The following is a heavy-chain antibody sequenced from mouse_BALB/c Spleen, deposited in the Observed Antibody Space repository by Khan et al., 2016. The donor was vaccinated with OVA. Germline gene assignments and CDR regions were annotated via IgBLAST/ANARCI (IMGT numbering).Heavy chain of an antibody. CDR3: ARSSYIYDFTY. D-gene: IGHD2-12*01. V-gene: IGHV2-4-1*01. CDR1: GFSLITYG. CDR2: IWSGGST. Sequence: QVQLQQSGPGLVQPSQNLSITCTVSGFSLITYGVHWVRQSPGKGLEWLGVIWSGGSTDYNEAVISRLSISKDNSKSKVFYKMNSLQSDETAIYYGARSSYIYDFTYWGRGTLFTVSS. J-gene: IGHJ3*01.